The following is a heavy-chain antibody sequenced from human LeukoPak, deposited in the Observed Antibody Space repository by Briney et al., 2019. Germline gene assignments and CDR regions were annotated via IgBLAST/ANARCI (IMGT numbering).Heavy chain of an antibody. CDR3: ARPTDPYDILTGPADY. J-gene: IGHJ4*02. CDR2: ISYDGSNK. D-gene: IGHD3-9*01. V-gene: IGHV3-30*04. Sequence: GGSLRLSCAASGFTFSSYAMHWVRQAPGKGLEWVAVISYDGSNKYHADSVKGRFTISRDNSKNTLYLQMNSLRAEDTAVYYCARPTDPYDILTGPADYWGQGTLVTVSS. CDR1: GFTFSSYA.